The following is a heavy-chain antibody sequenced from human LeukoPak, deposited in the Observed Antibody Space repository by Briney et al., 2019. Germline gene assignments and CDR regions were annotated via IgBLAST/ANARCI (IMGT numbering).Heavy chain of an antibody. CDR2: IRNDGSNE. Sequence: PGGSLRLSCAASGFIFSNYGMHWVRQAPGRGLEWVAFIRNDGSNEYYADSVKGRFTISRDNSKNTMYLQMNSLRAEDTAVYYCAKEDRVVTWHQNAFDIWGQGTMVTVSS. D-gene: IGHD4-23*01. CDR3: AKEDRVVTWHQNAFDI. J-gene: IGHJ3*02. CDR1: GFIFSNYG. V-gene: IGHV3-30*02.